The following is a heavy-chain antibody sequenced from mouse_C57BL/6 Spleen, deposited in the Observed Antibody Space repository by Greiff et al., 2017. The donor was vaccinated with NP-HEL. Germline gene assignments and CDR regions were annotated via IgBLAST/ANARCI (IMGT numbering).Heavy chain of an antibody. CDR3: ARVSSDGYYDYFDY. Sequence: EVMLVESGGGLVKPGGSLKLSCAASGFTFSSYAMSWVRQTPEKRLEWVATISDGGSYTYYPDNVKGRFTISRDNAKNNLYLQMSHLKSEDTAMYYCARVSSDGYYDYFDYWGQGTTLTVSS. CDR1: GFTFSSYA. J-gene: IGHJ2*01. CDR2: ISDGGSYT. D-gene: IGHD2-3*01. V-gene: IGHV5-4*03.